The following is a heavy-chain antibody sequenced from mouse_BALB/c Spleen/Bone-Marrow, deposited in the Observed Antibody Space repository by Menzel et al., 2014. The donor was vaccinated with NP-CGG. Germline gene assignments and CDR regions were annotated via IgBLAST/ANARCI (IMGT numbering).Heavy chain of an antibody. J-gene: IGHJ2*01. CDR2: IDTSDSYT. D-gene: IGHD3-1*01. V-gene: IGHV1-69*01. CDR3: AKTGYEYYFDF. CDR1: GYTFTDYW. Sequence: VQLKESGAELVMPGASVKMSCTASGYTFTDYWMHWVKQRPGQGLEWIGAIDTSDSYTSYTQRLKGQATLTVDESSSPAIMQLSSLTSDKSSVYNRAKTGYEYYFDFWGAGTTLTVSS.